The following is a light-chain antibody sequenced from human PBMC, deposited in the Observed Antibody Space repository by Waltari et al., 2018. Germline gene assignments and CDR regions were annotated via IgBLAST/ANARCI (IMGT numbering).Light chain of an antibody. CDR3: SSFAGSNRFGV. Sequence: QSALTQSPTASGSPGQSVTISCTGSSSDVGAYKYVSWYQQHPGKAPKLMIYEVSKRPSGVPDRFSGSKSGNTASLTVSGLQADDEADYYCSSFAGSNRFGVFGGGTQLTVL. V-gene: IGLV2-8*01. CDR1: SSDVGAYKY. CDR2: EVS. J-gene: IGLJ3*02.